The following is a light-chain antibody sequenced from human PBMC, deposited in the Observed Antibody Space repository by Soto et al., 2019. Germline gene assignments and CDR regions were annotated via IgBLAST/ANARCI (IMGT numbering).Light chain of an antibody. Sequence: QLTQSPSSLSASVGDRVTITCRASQDITNYLGWYQQRSGKAPRLLIYAASTLQRGVPSRFSGSGSGTDFTLTISSLQPEDFATYYCLQHNSYPRTFGQGTKVEIK. V-gene: IGKV1-9*01. J-gene: IGKJ1*01. CDR1: QDITNY. CDR3: LQHNSYPRT. CDR2: AAS.